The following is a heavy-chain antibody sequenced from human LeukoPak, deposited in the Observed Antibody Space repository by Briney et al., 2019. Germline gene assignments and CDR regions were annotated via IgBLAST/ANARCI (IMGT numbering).Heavy chain of an antibody. CDR2: IYYSGST. V-gene: IGHV4-39*01. D-gene: IGHD3-16*02. Sequence: SETLSLTCIVSGGSISSSSYYWGWIRQPPGKGLEWIGSIYYSGSTYYNPSLKSRVTISVDTSKNHFSLKLSSVTAADTAVYYCARQRDYDYVWGSYRQIDYWGQGTLVTVSS. J-gene: IGHJ4*02. CDR1: GGSISSSSYY. CDR3: ARQRDYDYVWGSYRQIDY.